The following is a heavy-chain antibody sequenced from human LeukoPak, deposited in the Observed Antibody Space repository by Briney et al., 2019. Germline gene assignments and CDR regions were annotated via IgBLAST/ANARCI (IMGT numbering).Heavy chain of an antibody. Sequence: PGGSLRLSCAASGFTFGAYWMTWVRQAPGKGRAWVANIKRDGSEKNYVDSVKGRFSVSRDNTKDSLFLQMNSLRDEDTAVYYCSTEPVYFSGSGRSHWFESWGQGTLVTVSS. CDR3: STEPVYFSGSGRSHWFES. CDR2: IKRDGSEK. J-gene: IGHJ5*01. D-gene: IGHD3-10*01. CDR1: GFTFGAYW. V-gene: IGHV3-7*01.